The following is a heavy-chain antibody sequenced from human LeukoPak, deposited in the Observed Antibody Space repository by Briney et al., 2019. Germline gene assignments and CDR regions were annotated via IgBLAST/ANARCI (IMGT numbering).Heavy chain of an antibody. Sequence: ASVKVSCKASGYTFTSYAMHWVRQAPGQRLEWMGWINAGNGNTKYSQKFQGRVTITRDTSASTAYMELSSLRSEDTAVYYCARVKVVAAPYFDYWGQGTLVTVYS. CDR2: INAGNGNT. V-gene: IGHV1-3*01. CDR1: GYTFTSYA. D-gene: IGHD2-15*01. CDR3: ARVKVVAAPYFDY. J-gene: IGHJ4*02.